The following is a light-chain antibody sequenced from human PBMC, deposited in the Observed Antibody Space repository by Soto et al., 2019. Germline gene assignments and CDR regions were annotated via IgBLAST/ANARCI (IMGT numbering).Light chain of an antibody. CDR3: QQYNDWPLT. J-gene: IGKJ1*01. CDR1: QSVRSN. CDR2: GAF. Sequence: EILLTQSPGTLSLSPGERATLSCRASQSVRSNLAWYQQKPGQAPSLLIYGAFTRATGIPARFSGTGSGTEFTLTISSLQSEDFALYYCQQYNDWPLTFGQGTKVDIK. V-gene: IGKV3-15*01.